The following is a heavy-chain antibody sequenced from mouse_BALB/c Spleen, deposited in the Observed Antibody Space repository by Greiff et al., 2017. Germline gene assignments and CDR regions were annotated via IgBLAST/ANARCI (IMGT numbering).Heavy chain of an antibody. CDR3: ARNYGNSMDY. Sequence: EVKLVESGPGLVKPSQSLSLTCTVTGYSITSDYAWNWIRQSPGNKLEWMGYISYSGSTSYNPSLKSRISITRDTSKNQFFLQLNSVTTEDTATYYGARNYGNSMDYWGQGTSVTVSS. J-gene: IGHJ4*01. CDR1: GYSITSDYA. V-gene: IGHV3-2*02. CDR2: ISYSGST. D-gene: IGHD2-1*01.